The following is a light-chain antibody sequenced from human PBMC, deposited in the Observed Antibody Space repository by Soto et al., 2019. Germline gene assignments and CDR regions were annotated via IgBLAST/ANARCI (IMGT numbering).Light chain of an antibody. Sequence: EIVLTQSPGTLSLSPGERATLSCRASQSVRSSYLAWYRQKPGQAPRLIIYGASSRATGIPDRFSGSGSGTDFTLTISRLEPEDFAVYYCQQYDTTPMYTFGQGTKLEIK. CDR3: QQYDTTPMYT. J-gene: IGKJ2*01. V-gene: IGKV3-20*01. CDR1: QSVRSSY. CDR2: GAS.